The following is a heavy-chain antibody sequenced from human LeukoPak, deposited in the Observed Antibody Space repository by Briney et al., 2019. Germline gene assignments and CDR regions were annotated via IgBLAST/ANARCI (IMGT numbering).Heavy chain of an antibody. CDR3: ARGGRWELLGAKNDAFDI. V-gene: IGHV3-23*01. J-gene: IGHJ3*02. CDR1: GFTFSSYA. CDR2: ISGSGGST. Sequence: GGSLRLSCAASGFTFSSYAMSWVRQAPGKGLEWVSAISGSGGSTYYADSVKGRFTISRDNSKNTLYLQMNSLRAEDTAVYDCARGGRWELLGAKNDAFDIWGQGTMVTVSS. D-gene: IGHD1-26*01.